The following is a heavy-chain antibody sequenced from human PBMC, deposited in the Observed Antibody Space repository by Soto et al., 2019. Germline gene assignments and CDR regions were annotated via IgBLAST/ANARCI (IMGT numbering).Heavy chain of an antibody. D-gene: IGHD3-10*01. J-gene: IGHJ4*02. Sequence: EVQLLESGGGLVQPGGSLRLSCAASGFTFSSYAMRWVRQAPGKGLEWVSATSGSGGSTHYADSVKGRFTISRDNSKNTLYLQMNSLRAEDTAVYYCAKDLYSYYGSGRSWGQGTLVTVSS. CDR3: AKDLYSYYGSGRS. CDR1: GFTFSSYA. V-gene: IGHV3-23*01. CDR2: TSGSGGST.